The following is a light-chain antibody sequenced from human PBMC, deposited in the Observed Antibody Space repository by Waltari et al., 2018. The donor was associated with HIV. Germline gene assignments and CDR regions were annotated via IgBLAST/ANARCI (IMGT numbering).Light chain of an antibody. Sequence: DIQMTQSPSSLSASVGDKVTITCRASRGISDSLAWYQPKPGKFPKLLIYDASTLQSRVPSRFSGSGSGTDFTLTITSLQPEDAATYFCQKYNNAPHTFGPGTTVDLK. J-gene: IGKJ3*01. CDR1: RGISDS. CDR3: QKYNNAPHT. V-gene: IGKV1-27*01. CDR2: DAS.